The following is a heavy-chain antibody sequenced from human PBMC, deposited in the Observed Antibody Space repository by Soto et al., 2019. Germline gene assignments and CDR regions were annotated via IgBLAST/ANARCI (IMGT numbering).Heavy chain of an antibody. Sequence: SETLSLTGTLPASSISSTSCHWRPIRQRPGKGLEWIASIKYSGTTFYNPSLKSRVTLSVDTSKNQFALKLSSVTAAETAVYYCARHGITGSYYDAFDIWGQGTMVT. CDR3: ARHGITGSYYDAFDI. J-gene: IGHJ3*02. CDR2: IKYSGTT. CDR1: ASSISSTSCH. V-gene: IGHV4-39*01. D-gene: IGHD1-26*01.